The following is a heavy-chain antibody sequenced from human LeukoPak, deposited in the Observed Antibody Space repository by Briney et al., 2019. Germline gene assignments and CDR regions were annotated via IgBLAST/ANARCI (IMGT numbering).Heavy chain of an antibody. V-gene: IGHV3-53*01. D-gene: IGHD2-15*01. CDR1: EFTFSSNY. J-gene: IGHJ4*02. Sequence: GGSLRLSCAASEFTFSSNYVSWVRQAPGKGLEWVSVIYSGGSTYYADSVKGRFTISRDNSKHTIYLQMNSLRVDDMAVYYCARAPCSGYTCSHDYWGQGTLVTVSS. CDR3: ARAPCSGYTCSHDY. CDR2: IYSGGST.